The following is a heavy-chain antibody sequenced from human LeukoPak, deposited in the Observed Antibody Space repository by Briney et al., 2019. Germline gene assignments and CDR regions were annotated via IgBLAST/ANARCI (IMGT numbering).Heavy chain of an antibody. Sequence: PGGSLRLSCAASGFTFSSYSMNWVRQAPGKGLEWVSSISSSSSYIYYADSVKGRFTISRDNAKNSLYLQMNSLRAEDTAVYYCARDPTTVTTTYYYYYGMDVWGQGTTVTVSS. V-gene: IGHV3-21*01. CDR1: GFTFSSYS. CDR3: ARDPTTVTTTYYYYYGMDV. J-gene: IGHJ6*02. D-gene: IGHD4-17*01. CDR2: ISSSSSYI.